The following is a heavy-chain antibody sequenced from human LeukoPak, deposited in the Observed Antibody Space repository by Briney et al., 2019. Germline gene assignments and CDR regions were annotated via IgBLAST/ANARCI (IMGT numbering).Heavy chain of an antibody. CDR2: ISSSGSTI. J-gene: IGHJ4*02. V-gene: IGHV3-48*01. CDR3: ARARSGYYFDY. D-gene: IGHD1-14*01. Sequence: GGSLRLSCAASGFTFSRYWMHWVRQAPGKGLEWVSYISSSGSTIYYADSVRGRFTISRDSAKNSLYLQMNSLRAEDTAVYYCARARSGYYFDYWGQGTLVTVSS. CDR1: GFTFSRYW.